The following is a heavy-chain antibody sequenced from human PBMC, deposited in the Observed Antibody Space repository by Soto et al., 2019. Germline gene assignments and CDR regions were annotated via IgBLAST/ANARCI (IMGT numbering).Heavy chain of an antibody. J-gene: IGHJ4*02. CDR1: GGTSSTYA. V-gene: IGHV1-69*12. CDR2: IIPMFGTA. Sequence: QVQLVQSGAEVKKPESSVKVSCKAPGGTSSTYAISWVRQAPGQGLEWMGGIIPMFGTANYAQRFQDRVTITADESTNTVYMELSSLRSEDTAVYFCASGIQLWLRRINNGYSGWGQGTLVTVSS. CDR3: ASGIQLWLRRINNGYSG. D-gene: IGHD5-18*01.